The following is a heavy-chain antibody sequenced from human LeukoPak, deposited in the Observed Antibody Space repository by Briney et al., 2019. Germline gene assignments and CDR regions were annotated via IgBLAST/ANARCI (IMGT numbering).Heavy chain of an antibody. CDR2: IYAGGTT. J-gene: IGHJ4*02. Sequence: GSLRLSCAASGFTVSSNYLGWVRQASGKGLEWVSLIYAGGTTYYATSVKGRFTLSRDSSKNTLYLQMNSLRADDTAVYFCARVPYSSSSLFYFDYWGQGTLVTVSS. D-gene: IGHD6-6*01. CDR3: ARVPYSSSSLFYFDY. CDR1: GFTVSSNY. V-gene: IGHV3-53*01.